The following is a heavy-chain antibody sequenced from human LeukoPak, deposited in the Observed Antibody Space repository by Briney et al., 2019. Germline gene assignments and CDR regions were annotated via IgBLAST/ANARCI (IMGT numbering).Heavy chain of an antibody. J-gene: IGHJ4*02. V-gene: IGHV3-30*02. CDR2: IRYDGSNK. D-gene: IGHD5-12*01. CDR1: GFTFSSYG. CDR3: AKDPGSGYDLDY. Sequence: GRSLRLSCAASGFTFSSYGIHWVRQAPGKGLEWVTFIRYDGSNKYYADSVKGRFTISRDNSKNTLYLQMNSLKTEDTAVYYCAKDPGSGYDLDYWGQGTLVTVSS.